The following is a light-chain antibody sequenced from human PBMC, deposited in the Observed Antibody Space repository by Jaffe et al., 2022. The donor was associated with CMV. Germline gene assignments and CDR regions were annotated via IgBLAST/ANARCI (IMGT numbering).Light chain of an antibody. CDR3: QQYNNWPLT. Sequence: EIVMTQSPATLSVSPGERATLSCRASQSVNSNLAWFQQKPGQAPRLLIYGASTRATGIPARFSGSRSGTEFTLTISSLQSEDFAVYYCQQYNNWPLTFGGGTKVEIK. CDR1: QSVNSN. V-gene: IGKV3-15*01. CDR2: GAS. J-gene: IGKJ4*01.